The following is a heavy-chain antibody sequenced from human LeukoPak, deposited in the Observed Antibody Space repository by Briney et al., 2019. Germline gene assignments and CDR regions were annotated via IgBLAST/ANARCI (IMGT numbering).Heavy chain of an antibody. CDR3: ARDLGLGSGSGDFDY. J-gene: IGHJ4*02. CDR1: GGSFSGYY. V-gene: IGHV4-34*01. CDR2: INHSGST. Sequence: SETLSLTCAVYGGSFSGYYWSWIRQPPGKGLEWIGEINHSGSTNYNPSLKSRVTISVDTSKNQFSLKLSSVTAADTAVYYCARDLGLGSGSGDFDYWGQGTLVTVSS. D-gene: IGHD3-10*02.